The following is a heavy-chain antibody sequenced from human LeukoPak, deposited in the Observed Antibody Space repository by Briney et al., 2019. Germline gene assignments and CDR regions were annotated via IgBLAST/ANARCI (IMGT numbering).Heavy chain of an antibody. Sequence: GGSLRLSCAASGFTVSSNYMNWVRQAPGKGLEWVSITYNAGTSDYADSVKGRFTISRDNSKNTLYLQMTRLKAEDTAVYYCARDYYYVSGSFYTDYWGQGTLVTVSS. D-gene: IGHD3-10*01. J-gene: IGHJ4*02. CDR1: GFTVSSNY. CDR2: TYNAGTS. CDR3: ARDYYYVSGSFYTDY. V-gene: IGHV3-53*01.